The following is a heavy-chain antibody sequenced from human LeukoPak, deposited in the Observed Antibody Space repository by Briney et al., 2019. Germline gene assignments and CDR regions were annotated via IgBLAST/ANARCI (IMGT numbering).Heavy chain of an antibody. CDR2: ISHSGTT. CDR3: TREEGGTTVDY. CDR1: GYSISSGYF. D-gene: IGHD1-1*01. Sequence: SETQSLTCTVSGYSISSGYFWGWIRQPPGKGLEWIGSISHSGTTYYNPSLKSRITISQDTSKNQFSLKVNSVTAADTAAYYCTREEGGTTVDYWGQGTLVTVSS. J-gene: IGHJ4*02. V-gene: IGHV4-38-2*02.